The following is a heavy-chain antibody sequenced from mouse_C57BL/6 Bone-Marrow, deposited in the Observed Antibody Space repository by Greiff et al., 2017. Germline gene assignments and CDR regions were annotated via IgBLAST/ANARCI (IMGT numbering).Heavy chain of an antibody. CDR1: GYAFTNYL. Sequence: QVQLQQSGAELVKPGTSVKVSCKASGYAFTNYLIEWVKQRPGQGLEWIGVINPGSGGTNYNEKFKGKATLTADKSSSTAYMQLRSLTSEYSAVYFCGMGVAWFACWGQGAMVTVSA. CDR2: INPGSGGT. J-gene: IGHJ3*01. CDR3: GMGVAWFAC. D-gene: IGHD1-1*02. V-gene: IGHV1-54*01.